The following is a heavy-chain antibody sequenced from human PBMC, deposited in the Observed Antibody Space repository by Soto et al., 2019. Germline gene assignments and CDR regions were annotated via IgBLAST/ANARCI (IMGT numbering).Heavy chain of an antibody. CDR1: GDSVSSNSAA. V-gene: IGHV6-1*01. D-gene: IGHD1-1*01. Sequence: PSQTLSLTCAISGDSVSSNSAACNWIRQSPSRGLEWLGRTYYRSKWFNDYAVPVKSRITISPDTSKNQFSLHLNSVTPEDTAVYYCARELRQGSLWYWNAYWGQGTLVTVSS. J-gene: IGHJ1*01. CDR3: ARELRQGSLWYWNAY. CDR2: TYYRSKWFN.